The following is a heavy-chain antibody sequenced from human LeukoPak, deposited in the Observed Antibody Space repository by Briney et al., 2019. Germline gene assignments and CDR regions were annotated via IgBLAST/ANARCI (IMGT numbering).Heavy chain of an antibody. CDR1: GFTFSSYG. D-gene: IGHD3-16*01. J-gene: IGHJ6*03. CDR2: ISESGGST. Sequence: GGSLRLSCAASGFTFSSYGMSWVRQAPGKGLEWVSAISESGGSTYYADSVKGRFTISRDSSQNTLFLQMNSLRAEDTAVYYCAKAPRVGGDCMDVWGKGTTVTVSS. CDR3: AKAPRVGGDCMDV. V-gene: IGHV3-23*01.